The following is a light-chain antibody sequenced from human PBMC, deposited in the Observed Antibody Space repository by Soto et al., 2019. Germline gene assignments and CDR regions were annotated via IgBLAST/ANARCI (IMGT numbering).Light chain of an antibody. J-gene: IGLJ2*01. Sequence: QSVLTQPASVSGSPGQSITIPCTGTSSDVGGYNYVSWYQQHPGKAPKLMIYDVSNRPSGVSNRFSGSKSGNTASLTISGLQAEDEADYYCSSSGVFGGGTKLTVL. CDR2: DVS. CDR3: SSSGV. CDR1: SSDVGGYNY. V-gene: IGLV2-14*01.